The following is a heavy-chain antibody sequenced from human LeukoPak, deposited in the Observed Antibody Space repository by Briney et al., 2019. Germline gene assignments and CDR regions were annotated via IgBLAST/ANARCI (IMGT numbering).Heavy chain of an antibody. CDR1: GFTFSNCA. CDR3: AKSCNSGNCYYNY. CDR2: ISGSGSST. Sequence: GGSLRLSCAASGFTFSNCAMSWVRQAPEKGLEWVSGISGSGSSTYYADSVKGRFTIYRDNSENTLSLHMNSLRADDTAIYYCAKSCNSGNCYYNYWGQGTLVTVSS. V-gene: IGHV3-23*01. D-gene: IGHD2/OR15-2a*01. J-gene: IGHJ4*02.